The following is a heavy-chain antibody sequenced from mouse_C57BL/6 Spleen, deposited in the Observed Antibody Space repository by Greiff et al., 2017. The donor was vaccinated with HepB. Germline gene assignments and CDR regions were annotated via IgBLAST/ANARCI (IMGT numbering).Heavy chain of an antibody. CDR1: GFSFNTYA. CDR2: IRSKSNNYAT. CDR3: VRPGYGSSNWFAY. J-gene: IGHJ3*01. V-gene: IGHV10-1*01. Sequence: EVKLVESGGGLVQPKGSLKLSCAASGFSFNTYAMNWVRQAPGKGLEWVARIRSKSNNYATYYADSVKDRFTISRDDSDSMLYLQMNNMKTEDTDMYDWVRPGYGSSNWFAYWGQRTLVTVSA. D-gene: IGHD1-1*01.